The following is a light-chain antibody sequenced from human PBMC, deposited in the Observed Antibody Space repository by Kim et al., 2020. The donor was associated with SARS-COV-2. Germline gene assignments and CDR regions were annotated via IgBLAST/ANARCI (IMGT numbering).Light chain of an antibody. Sequence: LSPGETATLSCRASQSVSSYLAWYQQKPGQAPRLLMYDASKRATGIPARFSGSGSGTDFTLTISSLEPEDFAVYYCQQRSNWPPTFGGGTKVDIK. CDR3: QQRSNWPPT. V-gene: IGKV3-11*01. J-gene: IGKJ4*01. CDR2: DAS. CDR1: QSVSSY.